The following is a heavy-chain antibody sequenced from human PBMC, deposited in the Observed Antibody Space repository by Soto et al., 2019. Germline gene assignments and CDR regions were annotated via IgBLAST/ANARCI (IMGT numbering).Heavy chain of an antibody. J-gene: IGHJ4*02. D-gene: IGHD5-12*01. CDR3: VRGYSDYTDYFDY. CDR1: GFSFSSFW. V-gene: IGHV3-7*03. CDR2: IKQDGSEK. Sequence: EAQLVESGGGLVQPGGSLRLSCAASGFSFSSFWMIWVRQAPEKGLEWVAIIKQDGSEKHYVDSVKGRFTVSRDNAEKSLYLQMDSLRPDDTAVYYCVRGYSDYTDYFDYWGQGALVTVSS.